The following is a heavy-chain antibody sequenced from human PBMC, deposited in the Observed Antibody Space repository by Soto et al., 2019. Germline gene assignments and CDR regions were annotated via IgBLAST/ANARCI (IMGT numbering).Heavy chain of an antibody. CDR2: IWYDGSNK. D-gene: IGHD5-18*01. CDR1: GFTFSSYG. J-gene: IGHJ4*02. CDR3: ARDDVQLWSYINY. V-gene: IGHV3-33*01. Sequence: QVQLVESGGGVVQPGRSLRLSCAASGFTFSSYGMHWVRQAPGKGLEWVAVIWYDGSNKYYADSVKGRFTISRDNSKNTLYLQMNSLRAEDTAVYYCARDDVQLWSYINYWGQGTLVTVSS.